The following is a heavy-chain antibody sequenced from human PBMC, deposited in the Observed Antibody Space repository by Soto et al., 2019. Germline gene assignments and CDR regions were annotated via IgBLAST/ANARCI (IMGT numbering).Heavy chain of an antibody. CDR1: GFSLSTSRVG. CDR2: IYCDDDK. J-gene: IGHJ4*02. V-gene: IGHV2-5*02. CDR3: ARSEEAGSSVY. Sequence: QITLKESGPTLVKPTQTLTLTCTFSGFSLSTSRVGVGWIRQPPGKALEWLALIYCDDDKRYSLSLNRRLTIAKDTFKNLVVLTMMNMDPVDRATYCCARSEEAGSSVYWGQGTLVTVS. D-gene: IGHD6-13*01.